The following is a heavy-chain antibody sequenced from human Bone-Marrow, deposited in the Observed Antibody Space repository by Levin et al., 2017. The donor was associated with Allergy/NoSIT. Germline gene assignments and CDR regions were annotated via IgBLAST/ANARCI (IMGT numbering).Heavy chain of an antibody. CDR3: ARGLQLWSFKVGGMDV. Sequence: GESLKISCAASGFTFSDYYMSWIRQAPGKGLEWVSYISSSGSTIYYADSVKGRFTISRDNAKNSLYLQMNSLRAEDTAVYYCARGLQLWSFKVGGMDVWGQGTTVTVSS. D-gene: IGHD5-18*01. J-gene: IGHJ6*02. V-gene: IGHV3-11*01. CDR2: ISSSGSTI. CDR1: GFTFSDYY.